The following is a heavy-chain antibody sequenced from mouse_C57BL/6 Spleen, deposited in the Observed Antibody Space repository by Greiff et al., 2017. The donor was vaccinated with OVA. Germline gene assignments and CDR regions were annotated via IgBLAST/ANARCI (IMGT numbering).Heavy chain of an antibody. Sequence: QVQLKQPGAELVKPGASVKLSCKASGYTFTSYWMQWVKQRPGQGLEWIGEIDPSDSYTNYNQKFKGKATLTVDTSSRTAYMQLSSLTSEDSAVYYCALYDGYYLDYWGQGTTLTVSS. CDR1: GYTFTSYW. J-gene: IGHJ2*01. D-gene: IGHD2-3*01. V-gene: IGHV1-50*01. CDR2: IDPSDSYT. CDR3: ALYDGYYLDY.